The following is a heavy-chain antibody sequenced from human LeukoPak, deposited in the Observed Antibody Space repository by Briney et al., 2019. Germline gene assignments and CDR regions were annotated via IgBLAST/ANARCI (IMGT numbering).Heavy chain of an antibody. J-gene: IGHJ4*02. Sequence: EGSLRLSCAASGFTFSSYGMHWVRQAPGKGLEWVALIWYDGSNKYYADSVKGRFTISRDNSKNTLYLQMNSLRAEDTAVYYCANDYASGTPLGYYCGQGTLVTVSS. CDR3: ANDYASGTPLGYY. V-gene: IGHV3-30*02. D-gene: IGHD3-10*01. CDR1: GFTFSSYG. CDR2: IWYDGSNK.